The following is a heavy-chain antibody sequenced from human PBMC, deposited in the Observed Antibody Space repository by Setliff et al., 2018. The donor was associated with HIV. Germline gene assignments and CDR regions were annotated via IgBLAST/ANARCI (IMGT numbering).Heavy chain of an antibody. Sequence: SETLSLTCSVTGASTSDNIYYWGWIRHSPGKGLEWIASAHYSGAIFFNPSLKSRVTMSVDTSGSRFSLKLTSVTAADTAVYYCARPSFGIGGGANFDSWGRGTLVTVSS. V-gene: IGHV4-39*02. CDR1: GASTSDNIYY. CDR2: AHYSGAI. J-gene: IGHJ4*02. CDR3: ARPSFGIGGGANFDS. D-gene: IGHD3-3*01.